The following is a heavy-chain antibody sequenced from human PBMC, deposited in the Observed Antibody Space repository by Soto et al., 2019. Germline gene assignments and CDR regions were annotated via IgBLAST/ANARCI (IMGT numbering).Heavy chain of an antibody. V-gene: IGHV3-23*01. CDR1: GFTFSSYN. CDR2: ITGSGVST. CDR3: ARGATVTQYDH. D-gene: IGHD4-17*01. J-gene: IGHJ4*02. Sequence: GGSLRLSCAASGFTFSSYNLNWVRQAPGQGLEWVSTITGSGVSTYYADSVKGRFTISRDNSKDRLYLQMNSLRADDTAVYYCARGATVTQYDHWGQGTLVTVSS.